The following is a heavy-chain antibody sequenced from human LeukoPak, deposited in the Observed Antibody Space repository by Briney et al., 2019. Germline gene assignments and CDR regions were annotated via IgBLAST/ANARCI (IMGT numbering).Heavy chain of an antibody. J-gene: IGHJ5*02. Sequence: ASVKVSYKASGYTFTSYGISWVRQAPGQGLEWMGWISAYNGNTNYAQKLQGRVTMTTDTSTSTAYMELRSLRSDDTAVYYCARVVVPAAQDWFDPWGQGTLVTVSS. CDR1: GYTFTSYG. CDR2: ISAYNGNT. CDR3: ARVVVPAAQDWFDP. D-gene: IGHD2-2*01. V-gene: IGHV1-18*01.